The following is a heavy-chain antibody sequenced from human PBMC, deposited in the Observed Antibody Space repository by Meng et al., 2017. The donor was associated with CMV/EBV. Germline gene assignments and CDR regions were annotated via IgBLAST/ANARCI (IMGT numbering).Heavy chain of an antibody. CDR1: GFTFSGSA. V-gene: IGHV3-73*01. J-gene: IGHJ4*02. CDR3: TRRLMSRGGLIDY. Sequence: GGSLRLSCAASGFTFSGSAMHWVRQASGKGLEWVGRIRSKANSYATAYAASVKGRFTISREDSKNTAYLQMNSLKTEDTAVYYCTRRLMSRGGLIDYWGQGTLVTVSS. CDR2: IRSKANSYAT. D-gene: IGHD5/OR15-5a*01.